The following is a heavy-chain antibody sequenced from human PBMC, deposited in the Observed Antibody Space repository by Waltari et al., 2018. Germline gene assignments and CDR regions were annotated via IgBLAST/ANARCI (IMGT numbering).Heavy chain of an antibody. D-gene: IGHD3-10*01. J-gene: IGHJ5*02. Sequence: QVQLVQSGAEVKKPGSSVKVSCKASGGTFSSYAISWVRQAPGQGLEWMGGIIPMFGTANYAQKFQGRVTITTDESTSTAYMELSSLRSEDTAVYYCARESITMVRRFDPWGQGTLVTVSS. V-gene: IGHV1-69*05. CDR1: GGTFSSYA. CDR3: ARESITMVRRFDP. CDR2: IIPMFGTA.